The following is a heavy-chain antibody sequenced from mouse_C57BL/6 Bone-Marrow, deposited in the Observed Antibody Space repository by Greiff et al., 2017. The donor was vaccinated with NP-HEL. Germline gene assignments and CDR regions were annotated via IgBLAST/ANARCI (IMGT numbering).Heavy chain of an antibody. CDR2: IYPGSGST. V-gene: IGHV1-55*01. J-gene: IGHJ2*01. CDR1: GYTFTSYW. CDR3: ARSSYYYGSSYDY. D-gene: IGHD1-1*01. Sequence: QVQLQQPGAELVKPGASVKMSCKASGYTFTSYWITWVKQRPGQGLEWIGDIYPGSGSTNYNEKFKSKATLTVDTSSSTAYMQLSSLTSEDSAVYSCARSSYYYGSSYDYWGQGTTLTVSS.